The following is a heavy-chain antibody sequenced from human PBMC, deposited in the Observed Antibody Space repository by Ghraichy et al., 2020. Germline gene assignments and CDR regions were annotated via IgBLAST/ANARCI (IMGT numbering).Heavy chain of an antibody. CDR3: ARTAPLAVAGTFHY. V-gene: IGHV4-34*01. D-gene: IGHD6-19*01. CDR1: GGSFSGYY. CDR2: INHSGST. J-gene: IGHJ4*02. Sequence: SETLSLTCAVYGGSFSGYYWSWIRQPPGKGLEWIGEINHSGSTNYNPSLKSRVTISVDTSKNQFSLKLSSVTAADTALYYCARTAPLAVAGTFHYWGQGTLVTVSS.